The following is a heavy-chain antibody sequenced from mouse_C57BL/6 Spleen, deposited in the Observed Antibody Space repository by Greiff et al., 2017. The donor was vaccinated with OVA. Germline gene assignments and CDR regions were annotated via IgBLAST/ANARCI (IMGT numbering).Heavy chain of an antibody. V-gene: IGHV1-26*01. CDR2: INPNNGGT. CDR3: ARWVYYYGSSNWYFDV. CDR1: GYTFTDYY. J-gene: IGHJ1*03. Sequence: VQLQQSGPELVKPGASVKISCKASGYTFTDYYMNWVKQSHGKSLEWIGDINPNNGGTSYNQKFKGKATLTVDKSSSTAYMELRSLTSEDSAVYYCARWVYYYGSSNWYFDVWGTGTTVTVSS. D-gene: IGHD1-1*01.